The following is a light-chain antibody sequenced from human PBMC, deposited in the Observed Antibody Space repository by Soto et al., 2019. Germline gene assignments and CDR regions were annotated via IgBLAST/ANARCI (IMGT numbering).Light chain of an antibody. CDR1: EAISNY. CDR3: QNYNRAPWT. J-gene: IGKJ1*01. V-gene: IGKV1-27*01. CDR2: GAS. Sequence: DIQMTQSPSSLSASVGDRVTITCRASEAISNYLAWYQQKPGKVPKLLIYGASTLQSGVPSRFSVSGSGTDFTLTISSLQTEDVATYYCQNYNRAPWTFGQGTKVESK.